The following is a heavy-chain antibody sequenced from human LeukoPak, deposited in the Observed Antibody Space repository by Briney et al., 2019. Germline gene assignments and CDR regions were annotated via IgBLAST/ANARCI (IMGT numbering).Heavy chain of an antibody. CDR2: IGTAGDT. CDR1: GFTFSSYD. D-gene: IGHD4-23*01. CDR3: ARGGLRYGGNSGYYYYGMDV. J-gene: IGHJ6*02. Sequence: GGSLRLSCAASGFTFSSYDMHWVRQATGKGLEWVSAIGTAGDTYYPGSVKGRFTISRENAKNSLYLQMNSLRAGDTAVYYCARGGLRYGGNSGYYYYGMDVWGQGTTVTVSS. V-gene: IGHV3-13*01.